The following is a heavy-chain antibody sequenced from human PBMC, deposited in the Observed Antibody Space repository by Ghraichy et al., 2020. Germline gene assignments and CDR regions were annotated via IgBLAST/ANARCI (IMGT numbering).Heavy chain of an antibody. Sequence: GGSLRLSCATSGFNLGVYTMNWLRWAPNRGLEWVASISSASVYIYYDASVSGRFTISSDNAVKSLYLQMNSLRVDDTAMYYCVRADGSGSFYYWGQGTLVTVSS. D-gene: IGHD3-10*01. V-gene: IGHV3-21*01. CDR2: ISSASVYI. J-gene: IGHJ4*02. CDR3: VRADGSGSFYY. CDR1: GFNLGVYT.